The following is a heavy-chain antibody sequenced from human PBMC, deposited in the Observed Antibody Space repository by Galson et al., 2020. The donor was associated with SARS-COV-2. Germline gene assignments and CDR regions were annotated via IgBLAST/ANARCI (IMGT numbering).Heavy chain of an antibody. D-gene: IGHD1-26*01. CDR3: AREWGETSSSVFDC. Sequence: ASVQVSCKASGYTFTSYYLHWVRQAPGQGLEWVGIINPRDDITAYAQKFQGRVPMTRDTSTCTVYMELSSLRPEDTAVYYCAREWGETSSSVFDCWGLGTVCTVSS. CDR2: INPRDDIT. CDR1: GYTFTSYY. J-gene: IGHJ4*02. V-gene: IGHV1-46*01.